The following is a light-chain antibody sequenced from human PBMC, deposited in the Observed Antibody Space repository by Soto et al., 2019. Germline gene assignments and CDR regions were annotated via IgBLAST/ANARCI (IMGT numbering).Light chain of an antibody. J-gene: IGLJ1*01. V-gene: IGLV2-14*01. Sequence: QSALTQPASVSGSPGQSITISCTGISSDSGAYKYVSWYQQSPGKVPKVIIYDVNNRPSGVSNRFSASKPGNTASLTISGLQAEDEAHYYCSSYTVSSTQFVFGTGTKVTVL. CDR2: DVN. CDR1: SSDSGAYKY. CDR3: SSYTVSSTQFV.